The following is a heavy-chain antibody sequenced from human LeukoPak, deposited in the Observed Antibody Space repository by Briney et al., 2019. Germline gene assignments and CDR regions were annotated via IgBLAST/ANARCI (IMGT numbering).Heavy chain of an antibody. CDR1: GGPFSHYY. Sequence: PSETLSLTCAVSGGPFSHYYGTWIRQPPGKGLEWIGEINESGSTNYDPSLKSRVTISVDTSKNHFSLNLTSVTAADTAVYYCASRIGRYLYYFGMDVWGQGTTVTVSS. CDR2: INESGST. J-gene: IGHJ6*02. V-gene: IGHV4-34*01. CDR3: ASRIGRYLYYFGMDV. D-gene: IGHD1-26*01.